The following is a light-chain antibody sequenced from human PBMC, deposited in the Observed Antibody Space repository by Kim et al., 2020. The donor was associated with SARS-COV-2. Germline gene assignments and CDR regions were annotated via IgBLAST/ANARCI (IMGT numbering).Light chain of an antibody. CDR1: VLPKKF. CDR2: KDT. Sequence: SVSPGQTARINCSGDVLPKKFARWFQQKPGQAPVLVIYKDTERPSGIPERFSGSSSGTTVTLTITGAQVEDEADYYCYSVADSVGVFGGGTQLTVL. V-gene: IGLV3-27*01. J-gene: IGLJ3*02. CDR3: YSVADSVGV.